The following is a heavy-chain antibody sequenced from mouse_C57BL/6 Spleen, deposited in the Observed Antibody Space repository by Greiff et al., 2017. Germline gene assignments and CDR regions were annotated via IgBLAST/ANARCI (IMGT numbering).Heavy chain of an antibody. V-gene: IGHV1-50*01. CDR3: ARHNGNYAMDY. CDR1: GYTFTSYW. CDR2: IDPSDSYT. Sequence: QVQLQQPGAELVKPGASVKLSCKASGYTFTSYWMQWVKQRPGQGLEWIGEIDPSDSYTNYNQKFKGKATLTVDTSSSTAYMQLSSLTSEDSAVYYCARHNGNYAMDYWGQGTSVTVSS. D-gene: IGHD2-1*01. J-gene: IGHJ4*01.